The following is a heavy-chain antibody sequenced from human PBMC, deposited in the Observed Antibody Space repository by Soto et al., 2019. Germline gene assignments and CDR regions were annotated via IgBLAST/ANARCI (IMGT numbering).Heavy chain of an antibody. D-gene: IGHD3-10*01. CDR3: AREGDAFDI. CDR1: GFTFRNVW. CDR2: INSDGSAT. V-gene: IGHV3-74*01. Sequence: PVGSLRLSCAASGFTFRNVWMHWVRQAPGKGLVWVSRINSDGSATDYADSVKGRFTISRDNAKNTLSLQMNSLRAEDTAVYYCAREGDAFDIWGQGTLVTVSS. J-gene: IGHJ3*02.